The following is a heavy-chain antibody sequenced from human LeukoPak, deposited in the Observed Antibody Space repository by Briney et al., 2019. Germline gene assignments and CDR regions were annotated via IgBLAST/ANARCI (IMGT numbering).Heavy chain of an antibody. Sequence: SETLSLTCAVYGGSFSGYYWSWIRQPPGKGLEWIGEINHSGSTNYNPSLKSRVTISVDTSKKQFSLKLSSVTAADTAVYYCAREVVAAAMGGYYFDYWGQGTLVTVSS. J-gene: IGHJ4*02. CDR3: AREVVAAAMGGYYFDY. D-gene: IGHD2-2*01. CDR1: GGSFSGYY. CDR2: INHSGST. V-gene: IGHV4-34*01.